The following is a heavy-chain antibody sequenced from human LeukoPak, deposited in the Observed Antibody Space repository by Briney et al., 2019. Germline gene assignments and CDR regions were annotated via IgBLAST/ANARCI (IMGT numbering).Heavy chain of an antibody. Sequence: PGGSLRLSCAASGFTFDDYAMYWVRQAPGKGLEWVSSISWSSGSIDYADSVKGRFTISRDNAKNSLYLQMNSLRTEDTALYYCAIGPAGTWCYSYMDVWGKGTTVTISS. CDR1: GFTFDDYA. CDR3: AIGPAGTWCYSYMDV. V-gene: IGHV3-9*01. CDR2: ISWSSGSI. D-gene: IGHD6-19*01. J-gene: IGHJ6*03.